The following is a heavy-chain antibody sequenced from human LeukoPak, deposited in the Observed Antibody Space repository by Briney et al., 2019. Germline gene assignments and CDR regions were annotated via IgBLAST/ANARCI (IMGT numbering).Heavy chain of an antibody. CDR2: IIETGASP. D-gene: IGHD6-19*01. CDR1: GFSFSLYA. V-gene: IGHV3-23*01. J-gene: IGHJ4*02. Sequence: PGGSLTLSCAASGFSFSLYAMNWVRQAPGKGLEWVSTIIETGASPYYADSVRGRFTVSRDSSKNMFYLQMNNLRAEDTAIYYCARRGAGSGGLDYWGQGTLVTVSS. CDR3: ARRGAGSGGLDY.